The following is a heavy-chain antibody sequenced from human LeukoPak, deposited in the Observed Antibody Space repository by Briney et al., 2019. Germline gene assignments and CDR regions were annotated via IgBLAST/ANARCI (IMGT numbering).Heavy chain of an antibody. V-gene: IGHV4-59*12. CDR1: GGSISSYY. Sequence: KPSETLSLTCTVSGGSISSYYWSWIRQPPGKGLEWIGYIYYSGSTNYNPSLKSRVTISVDTSKNQFSLKLSSVTAADTAVYYCARDPGIRFLEWLDNDAFDIWGQGTMVTVSS. CDR2: IYYSGST. CDR3: ARDPGIRFLEWLDNDAFDI. J-gene: IGHJ3*02. D-gene: IGHD3-3*01.